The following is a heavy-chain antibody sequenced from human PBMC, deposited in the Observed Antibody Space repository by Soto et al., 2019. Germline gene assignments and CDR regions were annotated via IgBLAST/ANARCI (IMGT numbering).Heavy chain of an antibody. J-gene: IGHJ3*02. V-gene: IGHV3-30-3*01. CDR1: GFTFSSYA. CDR3: ARYDDMVVVRPSTGGGALDI. Sequence: QVQLVESGGGVVQPGGSLRLSCAASGFTFSSYAMTWVRQSPGKGLEWVAVISYDGSKRHYADSVKGRFTISRDSAEKTLYLQMNSLRAEDTAVYYCARYDDMVVVRPSTGGGALDIWGQGTMVNVSA. D-gene: IGHD2-15*01. CDR2: ISYDGSKR.